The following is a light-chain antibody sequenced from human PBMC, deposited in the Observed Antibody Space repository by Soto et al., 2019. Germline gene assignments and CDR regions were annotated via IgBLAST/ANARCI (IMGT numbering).Light chain of an antibody. V-gene: IGKV3-20*01. CDR1: QSISSSY. CDR2: DAS. J-gene: IGKJ1*01. CDR3: HQCGSSPWT. Sequence: EIVLRQSPGTLSLSPGERATLSCRASQSISSSYLAWYQQKPGQAPRLLISDASRRATGIPDRFSGSGSGTDFTLTISRLEPEDFAVYYCHQCGSSPWTFGQGTRVEIK.